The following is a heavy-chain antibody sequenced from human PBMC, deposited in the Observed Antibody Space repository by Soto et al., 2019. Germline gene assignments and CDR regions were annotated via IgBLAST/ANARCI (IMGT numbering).Heavy chain of an antibody. J-gene: IGHJ3*02. D-gene: IGHD4-17*01. CDR3: AHPRGYGVFDAVDI. CDR2: ISSSGDSA. Sequence: LRLSCAASGFIFSTYAMNWVRQAPGKGLGWVSAISSSGDSAYYAESVRGRFTISRDNSINTLYLQMRSLRPEDTAVYYCAHPRGYGVFDAVDIWGQGTMVTVSS. CDR1: GFIFSTYA. V-gene: IGHV3-23*01.